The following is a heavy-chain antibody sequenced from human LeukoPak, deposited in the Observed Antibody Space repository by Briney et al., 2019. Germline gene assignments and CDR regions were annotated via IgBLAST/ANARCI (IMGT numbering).Heavy chain of an antibody. J-gene: IGHJ1*01. V-gene: IGHV2-5*01. CDR2: IYGNDLK. CDR3: VHDIPGGEGFQH. D-gene: IGHD2-2*01. CDR1: GFSLTTSRVG. Sequence: SGPTLLKPTQTLTLTCTFSGFSLTTSRVGVGWVRQLPGKALQWLALIYGNDLKRYSPSLKNRLTISKDTSTNPVVLTMTNMDPVDTATYYCVHDIPGGEGFQHWGQGTLVTVSS.